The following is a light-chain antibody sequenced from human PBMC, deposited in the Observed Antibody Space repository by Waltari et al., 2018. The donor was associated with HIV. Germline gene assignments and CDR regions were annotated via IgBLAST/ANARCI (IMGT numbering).Light chain of an antibody. Sequence: QSALTPPASVSGSPGQSITISCTATGGDIGVFESLSWYQQFPHKAPQLIIFGVTSRPSGVPPRFSGSKSGATASLTISGLRTEDEAEYYCSSFTLTKNLLFGGGTTLTVL. J-gene: IGLJ3*02. CDR1: GGDIGVFES. CDR2: GVT. V-gene: IGLV2-14*01. CDR3: SSFTLTKNLL.